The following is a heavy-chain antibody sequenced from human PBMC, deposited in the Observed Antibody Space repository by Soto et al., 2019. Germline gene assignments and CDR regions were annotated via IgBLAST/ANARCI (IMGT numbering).Heavy chain of an antibody. D-gene: IGHD5-18*01. J-gene: IGHJ6*02. V-gene: IGHV1-69*06. CDR3: ARVVDTAMVNLNYGMDV. Sequence: VKVSCKASGGTFSSYAISWVRQAPGQGLEWMGGIIPIFGTANYAQKFQGRVTITADKSTSTAYMELSSLRSEDTAVYYCARVVDTAMVNLNYGMDVWGQGTTVTVSS. CDR2: IIPIFGTA. CDR1: GGTFSSYA.